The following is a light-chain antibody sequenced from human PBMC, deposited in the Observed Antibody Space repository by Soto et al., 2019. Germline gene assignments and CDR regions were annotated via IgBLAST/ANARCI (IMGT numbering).Light chain of an antibody. CDR3: QQYGSSPRT. J-gene: IGKJ1*01. CDR2: GAS. Sequence: EIVLTQSPGTLSLSPGERATLSCRASQSVSSSYLAWYQQKPGQAPRLLIYGASSRATGIPDRFSGSGSGTDFSLTISRLEPGDSAVYYCQQYGSSPRTFGQGTNVEIK. CDR1: QSVSSSY. V-gene: IGKV3-20*01.